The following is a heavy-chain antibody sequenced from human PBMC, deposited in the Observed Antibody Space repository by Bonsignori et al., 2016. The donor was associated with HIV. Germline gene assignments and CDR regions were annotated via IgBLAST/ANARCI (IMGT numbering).Heavy chain of an antibody. CDR1: GFTFSHYW. D-gene: IGHD1-14*01. Sequence: EVQVVESGGGLVQPGESLRLSCAASGFTFSHYWMTWVRQAPGRGLEWVANIKEDGSEKNYVDSVKGRFTISRDNAKNSLYLQMNTLRVEDTAVYYCARGGSESDYWGRGNPGHRLL. CDR3: ARGGSESDY. J-gene: IGHJ4*02. V-gene: IGHV3-7*01. CDR2: IKEDGSEK.